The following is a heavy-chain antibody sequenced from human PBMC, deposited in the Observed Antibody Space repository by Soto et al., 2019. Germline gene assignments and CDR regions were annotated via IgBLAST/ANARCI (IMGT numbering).Heavy chain of an antibody. CDR3: ARCFSGNYPSRPEEQYYFAS. V-gene: IGHV4-59*01. CDR1: GDSIRSYY. Sequence: QVQLQESGPGLVKPSETLSLTCTVSGDSIRSYYWSWIRQPPGKGLEWIGYIYYSGYTSYNPSLQSRVTTSVETSKNQFSRKLNSVTAADTAVYYCARCFSGNYPSRPEEQYYFASWGQGTLVTVSS. D-gene: IGHD1-26*01. J-gene: IGHJ4*02. CDR2: IYYSGYT.